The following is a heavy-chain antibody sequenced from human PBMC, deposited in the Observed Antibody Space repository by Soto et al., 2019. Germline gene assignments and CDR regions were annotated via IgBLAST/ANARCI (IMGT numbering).Heavy chain of an antibody. CDR3: ARDLYYGYFDSAGAFDI. CDR2: FDPEDGET. J-gene: IGHJ3*02. V-gene: IGHV1-24*01. CDR1: GYTLTELS. Sequence: ASVKVSCKVSGYTLTELSMHWVRQAPGKGLEWMGGFDPEDGETIYAQKFQGRVTMTEDTSTDTAYMELSSLRSEDTAVYYCARDLYYGYFDSAGAFDIWGQGTMVTVSS. D-gene: IGHD3-9*01.